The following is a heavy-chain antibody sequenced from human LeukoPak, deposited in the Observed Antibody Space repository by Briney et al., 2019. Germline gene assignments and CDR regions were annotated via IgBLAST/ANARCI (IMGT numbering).Heavy chain of an antibody. Sequence: GASVKVSCKASGYTFTSYDINWVRQATGQGLEWMGWMNPNSGNTGYAQKFQGRVTITRNTSISTAYMELSSLRSEDTAVYYCARGGVYDFWSGRLPVGYMDVWGKGTTVTVSS. V-gene: IGHV1-8*03. CDR1: GYTFTSYD. D-gene: IGHD3-3*01. J-gene: IGHJ6*03. CDR3: ARGGVYDFWSGRLPVGYMDV. CDR2: MNPNSGNT.